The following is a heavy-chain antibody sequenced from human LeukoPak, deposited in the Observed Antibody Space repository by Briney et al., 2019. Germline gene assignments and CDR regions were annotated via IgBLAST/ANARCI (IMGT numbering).Heavy chain of an antibody. J-gene: IGHJ4*02. CDR3: ARVNLSSSSWYKEGNFDY. CDR1: GGSISSYY. D-gene: IGHD6-13*01. CDR2: IYTSGST. Sequence: KPSETLSLTCTVSGGSISSYYWSWIRQPAGKGLEWIGRIYTSGSTNYNPSLKSRVIISVDTSKNQFSLKLSSVTAADTAVYYCARVNLSSSSWYKEGNFDYWGQGTLVTVSS. V-gene: IGHV4-4*07.